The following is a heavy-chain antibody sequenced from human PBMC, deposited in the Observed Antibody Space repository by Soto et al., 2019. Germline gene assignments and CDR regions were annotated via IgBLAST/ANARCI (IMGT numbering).Heavy chain of an antibody. CDR1: GYTFTTYY. J-gene: IGHJ2*01. CDR3: ARGGNGDNVGYWYFDL. V-gene: IGHV1-46*01. CDR2: INPGGVST. D-gene: IGHD4-17*01. Sequence: QVQLVQSGAEVKNPGASVEGSCKASGYTFTTYYIHWARHAPGQGLEWMGVINPGGVSTKYAQKFQDRGTMTSDTSTSTVYMDLSSLRSEDTAVYFCARGGNGDNVGYWYFDLWGRGTLVTVSP.